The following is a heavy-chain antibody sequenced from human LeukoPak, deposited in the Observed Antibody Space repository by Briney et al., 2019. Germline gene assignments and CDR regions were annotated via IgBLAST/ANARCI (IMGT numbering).Heavy chain of an antibody. CDR2: IYYSGST. CDR1: GGSISSSSYY. CDR3: ARIAAAGSPNFDY. Sequence: PSETLSLTCTVSGGSISSSSYYWGWIRQPPGKGLEWIGSIYYSGSTYYNPSLKSRVTISVDTSKNQFSLKLSSVTAADTAVYYCARIAAAGSPNFDYWGQGTLVTVSS. V-gene: IGHV4-39*07. D-gene: IGHD6-13*01. J-gene: IGHJ4*02.